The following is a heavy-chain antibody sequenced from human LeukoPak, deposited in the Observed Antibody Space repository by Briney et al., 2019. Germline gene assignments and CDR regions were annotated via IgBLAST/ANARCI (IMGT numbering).Heavy chain of an antibody. J-gene: IGHJ4*02. CDR1: GGSISSGGYY. CDR3: ARGDVGYYDSSGYYFDY. Sequence: SQTLSLTCTVSGGSISSGGYYWSWIRRHPGKGLEWIGYIYYSGGTYYNPSLKSRVTISVDTSKNQFSLKLSSVTAADTAVYYCARGDVGYYDSSGYYFDYWGQGTLVTVSS. CDR2: IYYSGGT. V-gene: IGHV4-31*03. D-gene: IGHD3-22*01.